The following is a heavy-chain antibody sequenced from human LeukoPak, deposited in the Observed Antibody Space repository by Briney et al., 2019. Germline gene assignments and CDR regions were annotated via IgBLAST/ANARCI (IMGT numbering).Heavy chain of an antibody. CDR1: GFTFSS. J-gene: IGHJ4*02. CDR3: AKNGYSSARKDY. V-gene: IGHV3-48*01. Sequence: GGSLRLSCAASGFTFSSMNWVRQAPGKGLEWVSYISRSSTTIYYADSVKGRFTISRDNAKNSLYLQMDSLRVEDTAIYYCAKNGYSSARKDYWGQGTLVTVSS. D-gene: IGHD6-19*01. CDR2: ISRSSTTI.